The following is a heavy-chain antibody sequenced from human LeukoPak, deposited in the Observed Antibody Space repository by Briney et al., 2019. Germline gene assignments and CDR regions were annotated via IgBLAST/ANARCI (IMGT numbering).Heavy chain of an antibody. Sequence: PGGSLRLSCEASGFTFSHYWMSWVRQAPGKGPEWVANIKQDSSASFYLDSMKGRVTISRDNAKNSLYLQMYSLRVEDTAVYYCVGSLGYWGQGTLVTVSS. CDR3: VGSLGY. CDR1: GFTFSHYW. CDR2: IKQDSSAS. J-gene: IGHJ4*02. V-gene: IGHV3-7*01.